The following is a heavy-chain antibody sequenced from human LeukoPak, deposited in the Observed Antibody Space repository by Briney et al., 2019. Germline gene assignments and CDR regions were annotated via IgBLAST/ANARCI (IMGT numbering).Heavy chain of an antibody. CDR3: ASLVGEAFDY. CDR1: SRHW. V-gene: IGHV5-51*01. D-gene: IGHD2-2*01. CDR2: IYPVDSDT. Sequence: GESLKISLEGISRHWIGWVRQMPGRGLEWMGIIYPVDSDTRYRPSFQGQVTISVDKSTSTAYLQWSSLKASDTAVYYCASLVGEAFDYWGQGTLVTVSS. J-gene: IGHJ4*02.